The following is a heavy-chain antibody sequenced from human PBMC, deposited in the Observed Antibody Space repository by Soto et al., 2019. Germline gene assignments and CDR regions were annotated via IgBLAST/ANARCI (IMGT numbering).Heavy chain of an antibody. D-gene: IGHD3-10*01. Sequence: ASVKVSCKASGYTFSNYYLHWVRQAPGQGLEWMGVINPSGGSTTYAQKFQGRVTMTRDTSTSTVYMELSSLRSEDTAVYYCARGLVGYGAGSYYLDWFDPWGQETLVTVSS. CDR3: ARGLVGYGAGSYYLDWFDP. V-gene: IGHV1-46*01. J-gene: IGHJ5*02. CDR2: INPSGGST. CDR1: GYTFSNYY.